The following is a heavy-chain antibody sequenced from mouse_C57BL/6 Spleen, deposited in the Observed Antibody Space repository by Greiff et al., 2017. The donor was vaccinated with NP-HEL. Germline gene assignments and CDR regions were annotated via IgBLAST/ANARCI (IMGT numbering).Heavy chain of an antibody. CDR3: ANHFDY. Sequence: VQLQQSGPELVKPGASVKISCKASGYAFSSSWMNWVKQRPGKGLEWIGRLYPGDGDTNYNGKFKGKATLTAYKSSSTAYMQLSSLTSEDSAVYFCANHFDYWGQGTTLTVSS. CDR2: LYPGDGDT. J-gene: IGHJ2*01. V-gene: IGHV1-82*01. CDR1: GYAFSSSW.